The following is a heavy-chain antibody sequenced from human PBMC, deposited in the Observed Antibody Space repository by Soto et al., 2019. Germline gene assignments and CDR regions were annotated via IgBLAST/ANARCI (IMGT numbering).Heavy chain of an antibody. CDR3: TKDGRFDSDGSLYYYYYGMDV. Sequence: PWGSLRISCATSVFTFNNYGMNWVRQAPGKGLDRLAIISNDGSNKYYIESVRGRFTISIDNSKNMLFLQMNSLRVEDTAVYFCTKDGRFDSDGSLYYYYYGMDVWGQGTTVTVSS. CDR2: ISNDGSNK. D-gene: IGHD2-15*01. J-gene: IGHJ6*01. CDR1: VFTFNNYG. V-gene: IGHV3-30*18.